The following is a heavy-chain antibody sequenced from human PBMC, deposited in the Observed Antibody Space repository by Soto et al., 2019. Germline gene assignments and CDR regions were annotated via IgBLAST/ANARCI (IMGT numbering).Heavy chain of an antibody. D-gene: IGHD3-9*01. Sequence: GGSLRLSCAASGFTFSSYAMSWVRQAPGKGLEWVSAISGSGGSTYYADSVKGRFTISRDNSKNTLYLQMNSLRAEDTAVYYCANGIDLYFDLLSPGGPSRFDYWGQGTLVTVSS. CDR2: ISGSGGST. CDR3: ANGIDLYFDLLSPGGPSRFDY. CDR1: GFTFSSYA. V-gene: IGHV3-23*01. J-gene: IGHJ4*02.